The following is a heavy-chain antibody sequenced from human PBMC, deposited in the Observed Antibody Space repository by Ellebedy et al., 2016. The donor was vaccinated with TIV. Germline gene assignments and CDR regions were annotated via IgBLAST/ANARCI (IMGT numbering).Heavy chain of an antibody. Sequence: PGRSLRLSCAPSGVTFSPYAMAWVRQAPGKGLEWVSGIVGSGAEKYADSVKGRFTISRNNSMRTVDLKMRGVRAEDTAVYFCAKGRTSGDGYWVFDSWGQGTMVSVSS. CDR3: AKGRTSGDGYWVFDS. J-gene: IGHJ4*02. CDR1: GVTFSPYA. V-gene: IGHV3-23*01. CDR2: IVGSGA. D-gene: IGHD2-21*02.